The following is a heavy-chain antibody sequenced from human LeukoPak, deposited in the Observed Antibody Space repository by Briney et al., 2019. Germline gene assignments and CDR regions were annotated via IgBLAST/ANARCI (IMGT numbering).Heavy chain of an antibody. J-gene: IGHJ6*02. CDR1: GGSFSGYY. D-gene: IGHD2-2*01. CDR2: INHSGST. CDR3: ARGLSDIVVVPAATRHNYYYYGMDV. Sequence: SETLSLTCAVYGGSFSGYYWSWIRQPPGKGLEWIGEINHSGSTNYNPSLKSRVTTSVDTSKNQFSLKLSSVTAADTAVYYCARGLSDIVVVPAATRHNYYYYGMDVWGQGTTVTVSS. V-gene: IGHV4-34*01.